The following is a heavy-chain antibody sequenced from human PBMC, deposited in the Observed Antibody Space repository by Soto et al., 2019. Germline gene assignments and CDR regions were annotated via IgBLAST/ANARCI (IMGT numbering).Heavy chain of an antibody. CDR1: GYTFTSYY. D-gene: IGHD5-18*01. V-gene: IGHV1-46*01. J-gene: IGHJ6*02. Sequence: QVQLVQSGAEVKKPGASVKVSCKASGYTFTSYYMHWVRQAPGQGLEWMGIINPSGGSTSYAQKFQGRVIMTRDTSKSTVYMELSSLRSEDTAVYYCARDQRIQLWLSPYYYYYGMDVWGQGTTVTVSS. CDR2: INPSGGST. CDR3: ARDQRIQLWLSPYYYYYGMDV.